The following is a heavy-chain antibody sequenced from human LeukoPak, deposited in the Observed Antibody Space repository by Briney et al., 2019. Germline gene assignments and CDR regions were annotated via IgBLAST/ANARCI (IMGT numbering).Heavy chain of an antibody. CDR3: AKVDGVRPAPGRGRVDS. V-gene: IGHV3-23*01. CDR1: GFAFSSYV. J-gene: IGHJ4*02. D-gene: IGHD6-13*01. CDR2: ISRSGGTT. Sequence: GGSLRLSCAASGFAFSSYVMTWVRQAPGKGLEWVSGISRSGGTTYDADSVKGRFTVSRDNSKSTLYLQLNSLRVEDTAVYYCAKVDGVRPAPGRGRVDSWGQGTLVTVSS.